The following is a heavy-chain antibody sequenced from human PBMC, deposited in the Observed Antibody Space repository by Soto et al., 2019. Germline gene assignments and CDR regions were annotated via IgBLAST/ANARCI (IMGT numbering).Heavy chain of an antibody. Sequence: EVQLVQSGAEVKKPGESLKISCKGSGYSFTSYWIVWVRQMPGKGLEWMGIIYPGDSETRYSPSLQGQVTMSADKSTRTASLQWSSLTASDTAMYYCARRSYCDGDCTRRPYDYYGMDVWGQGTTVTVSS. CDR3: ARRSYCDGDCTRRPYDYYGMDV. V-gene: IGHV5-51*01. CDR2: IYPGDSET. J-gene: IGHJ6*02. D-gene: IGHD2-21*02. CDR1: GYSFTSYW.